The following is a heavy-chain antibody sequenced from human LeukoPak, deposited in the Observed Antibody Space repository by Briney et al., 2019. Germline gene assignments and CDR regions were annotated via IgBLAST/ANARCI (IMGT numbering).Heavy chain of an antibody. J-gene: IGHJ4*02. CDR2: IYYSGST. CDR1: GGSISSYY. CDR3: ARAAGSSEPAGDY. Sequence: PSETLSLTCTVSGGSISSYYWSWIRQPPGKGLEWTGYIYYSGSTYYNPSLKSGVTISVDTSKNQFSLKLSSVTAADTAVYYCARAAGSSEPAGDYWGQGTLVTVSS. V-gene: IGHV4-59*12. D-gene: IGHD2-2*01.